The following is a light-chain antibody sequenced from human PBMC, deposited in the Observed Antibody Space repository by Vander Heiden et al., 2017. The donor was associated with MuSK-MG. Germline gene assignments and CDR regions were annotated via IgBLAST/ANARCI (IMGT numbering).Light chain of an antibody. CDR3: HQDGSSPLT. Sequence: EIVLTQSPGTLSLSPGERATLSCRASQSVSSSYLAWYQQKPGQAPRLLIYGASSSATGIPDRFRGSGSGTDFTLTISRLEPEDFAVYYCHQDGSSPLTFGPGTKVDIK. V-gene: IGKV3-20*01. J-gene: IGKJ3*01. CDR1: QSVSSSY. CDR2: GAS.